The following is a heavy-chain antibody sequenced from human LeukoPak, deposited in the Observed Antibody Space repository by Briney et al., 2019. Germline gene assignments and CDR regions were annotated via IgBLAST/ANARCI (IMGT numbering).Heavy chain of an antibody. Sequence: GASVKVSCKASGYTFTGYYTHWVRQAPGQGLEWMGWINPNSGGTNYAQKFQGRVTMTRDTSISTAYMELSRLRSDDTAVYYCARGVGSYYYDSSGYYLDYWGQGTLVTVSS. CDR2: INPNSGGT. CDR3: ARGVGSYYYDSSGYYLDY. J-gene: IGHJ4*02. D-gene: IGHD3-22*01. CDR1: GYTFTGYY. V-gene: IGHV1-2*02.